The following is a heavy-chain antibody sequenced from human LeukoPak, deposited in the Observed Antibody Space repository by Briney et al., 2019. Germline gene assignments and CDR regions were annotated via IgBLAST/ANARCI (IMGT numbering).Heavy chain of an antibody. J-gene: IGHJ4*02. CDR3: ARIFGEFYDSSGYPDDY. CDR1: GYTFTSYG. Sequence: GASVKVSCKASGYTFTSYGISWVRQAPGQGLEWMGWISAYNGNTNYAQKLQGRVTMTTDTSTSTAYMELRRLRSDDTAVYYCARIFGEFYDSSGYPDDYWGQGTLVTVSS. CDR2: ISAYNGNT. V-gene: IGHV1-18*01. D-gene: IGHD3-22*01.